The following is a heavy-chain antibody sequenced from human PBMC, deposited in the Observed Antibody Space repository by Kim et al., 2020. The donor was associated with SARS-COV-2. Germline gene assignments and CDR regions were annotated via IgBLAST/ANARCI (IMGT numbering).Heavy chain of an antibody. CDR1: GFIVSSNY. CDR3: ACCTRTNCYGSVDS. CDR2: IYTGGSA. Sequence: GGSLRLSCAASGFIVSSNYMNWVRQAPGKGLEWVSVIYTGGSAFYAGSVKGRFTISRDNSKNTLYLQMNTLRAEDTAVYYCACCTRTNCYGSVDSWGQVT. V-gene: IGHV3-53*01. D-gene: IGHD2-2*01. J-gene: IGHJ4*02.